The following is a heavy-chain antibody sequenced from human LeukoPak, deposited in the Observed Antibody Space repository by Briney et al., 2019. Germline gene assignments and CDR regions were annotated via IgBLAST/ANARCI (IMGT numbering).Heavy chain of an antibody. Sequence: GGSLRLSCAASGFTFSSYGMHWVRQAPGKGLVWVSRINSDGSSTSYADSVKGRFTISRDNAKNTLYLQMNSLRAEDTAVYYCARGRYDFWSGYEGPPDYWGQGTLVTVSS. V-gene: IGHV3-74*01. CDR3: ARGRYDFWSGYEGPPDY. CDR1: GFTFSSYG. CDR2: INSDGSST. J-gene: IGHJ4*02. D-gene: IGHD3-3*01.